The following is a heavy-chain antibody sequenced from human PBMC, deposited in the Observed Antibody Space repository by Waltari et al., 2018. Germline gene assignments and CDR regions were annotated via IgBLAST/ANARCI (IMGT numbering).Heavy chain of an antibody. CDR3: AGGSSRDGYNIDY. D-gene: IGHD5-12*01. J-gene: IGHJ4*02. Sequence: QRHLVQSGAEVKKPVASVNGACKATGHTLTLEFMRWVGQAHGQGLEWMGWINPNGGGTNYVQKFQGRVTMTRDTSISTAYMELSRLRSDDTAVYYCAGGSSRDGYNIDYWGQGTLVTVSS. CDR1: GHTLTLEF. V-gene: IGHV1-2*02. CDR2: INPNGGGT.